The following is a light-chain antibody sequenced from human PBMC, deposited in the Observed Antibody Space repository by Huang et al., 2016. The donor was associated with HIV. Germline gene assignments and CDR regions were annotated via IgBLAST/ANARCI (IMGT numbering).Light chain of an antibody. V-gene: IGKV2-28*01. CDR1: QSLLHDNQYNY. J-gene: IGKJ4*01. CDR2: LGA. Sequence: IVMTQSPLSLPVTPGEPASMSCRSSQSLLHDNQYNYVDWYLQKQGQSPQVRIYLGANRAPGVHDRFSGSGSGTNFTLTINRVEADDVGIYYCMQALQTPTFGGGTRVEIK. CDR3: MQALQTPT.